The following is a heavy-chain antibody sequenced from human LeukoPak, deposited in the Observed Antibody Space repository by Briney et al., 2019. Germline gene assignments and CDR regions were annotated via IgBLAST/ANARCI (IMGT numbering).Heavy chain of an antibody. J-gene: IGHJ3*02. D-gene: IGHD3-22*01. V-gene: IGHV3-74*01. Sequence: GGSLRLSCAASGFTFSSYWMHWVRQAPGKGLVWVSRINSDGSSTYYADSVKGRFTISRDNSKNTLYLQMNSLRAEDAAVYYCPNGPRITVIVVVKNNDPFDIWGEGAMVTLSS. CDR1: GFTFSSYW. CDR2: INSDGSST. CDR3: PNGPRITVIVVVKNNDPFDI.